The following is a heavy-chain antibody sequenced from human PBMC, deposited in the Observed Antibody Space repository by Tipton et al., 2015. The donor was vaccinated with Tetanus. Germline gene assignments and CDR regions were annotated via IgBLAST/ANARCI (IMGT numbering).Heavy chain of an antibody. CDR2: INPGGSEG. V-gene: IGHV3-7*01. J-gene: IGHJ5*02. Sequence: SLRLSCAASGFTFRSSWMSWVRQAPGKGLEWVANINPGGSEGYYVDSVKGRFTISRDNAKNSLYLQMNSLRVDDTAVYYCARGMSFDPWGQGTLVTVSS. CDR1: GFTFRSSW. CDR3: ARGMSFDP.